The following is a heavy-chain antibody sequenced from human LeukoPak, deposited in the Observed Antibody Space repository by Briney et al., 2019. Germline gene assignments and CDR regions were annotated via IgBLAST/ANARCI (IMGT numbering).Heavy chain of an antibody. D-gene: IGHD6-19*01. Sequence: SETLSLTCGVYGESLSGYYWSWIRQHPGKGLEWIGYIYYSGTTYYNPSLKSRVTISVDTSKNQFSLKLSSVTAADTAVYYCARAVSDIAVAGWLDPWGQGTLVTVSS. V-gene: IGHV4-31*11. CDR1: GESLSGYY. CDR2: IYYSGTT. CDR3: ARAVSDIAVAGWLDP. J-gene: IGHJ5*02.